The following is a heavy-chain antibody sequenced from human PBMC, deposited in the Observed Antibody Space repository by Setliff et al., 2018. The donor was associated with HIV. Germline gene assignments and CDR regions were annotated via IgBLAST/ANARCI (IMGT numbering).Heavy chain of an antibody. D-gene: IGHD3-10*01. CDR1: GGSISSYY. J-gene: IGHJ4*02. V-gene: IGHV4-4*07. CDR2: ISAAGTI. CDR3: SRGLGRGSGTYYNPPGY. Sequence: SETLSLTCTVSGGSISSYYWSWIRQPAGKRLEFIGRISAAGTINYNPSLKSRVTMSGDTSKNQFSLNLTSVTAADTAVYFCSRGLGRGSGTYYNPPGYWGPGTLVTVSS.